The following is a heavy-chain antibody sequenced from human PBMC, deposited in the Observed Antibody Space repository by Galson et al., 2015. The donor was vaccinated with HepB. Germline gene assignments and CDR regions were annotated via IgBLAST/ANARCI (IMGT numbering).Heavy chain of an antibody. J-gene: IGHJ6*02. CDR2: ISYDGSNE. V-gene: IGHV3-30*18. CDR3: ANAPTEIYCSSGNSCFHHYYEVDV. CDR1: GFTFRTHG. D-gene: IGHD2-15*01. Sequence: LRLSCAASGFTFRTHGMHWVRQAPGKGLEWVAVISYDGSNENYADSVKGRFTISRDNSKNTVYLQMNSLRAEDTAVYYCANAPTEIYCSSGNSCFHHYYEVDVWGQGTTVTVSS.